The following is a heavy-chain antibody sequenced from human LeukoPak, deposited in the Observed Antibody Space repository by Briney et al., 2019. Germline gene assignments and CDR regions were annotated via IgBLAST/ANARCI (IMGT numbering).Heavy chain of an antibody. CDR1: GFTFSCYW. D-gene: IGHD3-10*01. J-gene: IGHJ4*02. V-gene: IGHV3-7*03. CDR3: ARDTITMVRGVNFY. CDR2: IKQDGSEK. Sequence: PGGSLRLSCAASGFTFSCYWMSWVRRAPGKGLEWVANIKQDGSEKYYVDSVKGRFTISRDNAKNSLYLQMNSLRAEDTAVYYCARDTITMVRGVNFYWAQGTLVTVSS.